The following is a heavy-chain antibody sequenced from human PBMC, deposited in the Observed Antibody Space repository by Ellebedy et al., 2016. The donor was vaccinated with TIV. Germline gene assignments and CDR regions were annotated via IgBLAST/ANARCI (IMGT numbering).Heavy chain of an antibody. CDR2: INAGNGNT. V-gene: IGHV1-3*01. CDR1: GYTFTSYA. CDR3: AREPRGYSGYDLDY. D-gene: IGHD5-12*01. Sequence: ASVKVSXXASGYTFTSYAMHWVRQAPGQRLEWMGWINAGNGNTKYSQKFQGRVTITRDTSASTAYMELSSLRSEDTAVYYCAREPRGYSGYDLDYWGQGTLVTVSS. J-gene: IGHJ4*02.